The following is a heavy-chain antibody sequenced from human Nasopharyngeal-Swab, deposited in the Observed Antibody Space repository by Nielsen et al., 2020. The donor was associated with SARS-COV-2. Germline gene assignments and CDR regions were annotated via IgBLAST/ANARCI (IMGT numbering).Heavy chain of an antibody. V-gene: IGHV4-38-2*01. J-gene: IGHJ4*02. CDR3: ARRYGDFWSGHYFDY. Sequence: SETLSLTCAVSGYSISSGYYWGWIRQPPGKGLEWIGSIYHSGSTYYNPSLKSRVTISVDTSKSQFSLKLSSVTAADTAVYYCARRYGDFWSGHYFDYWGQGTLVTVSS. CDR2: IYHSGST. D-gene: IGHD3-3*01. CDR1: GYSISSGYY.